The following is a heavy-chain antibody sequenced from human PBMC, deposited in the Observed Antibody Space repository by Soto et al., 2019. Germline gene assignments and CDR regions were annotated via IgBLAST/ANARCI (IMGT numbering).Heavy chain of an antibody. CDR2: IIPIFGTA. J-gene: IGHJ4*02. Sequence: SVKVSCKASGGTFSSYAISWVRQAPGQGLEWMGGIIPIFGTANYAQKFQGRVTITADASTSTAYMELSSLRSDDSAVYFCARRKERSGPYYLDLWGQGTQVTVSS. D-gene: IGHD6-25*01. V-gene: IGHV1-69*13. CDR3: ARRKERSGPYYLDL. CDR1: GGTFSSYA.